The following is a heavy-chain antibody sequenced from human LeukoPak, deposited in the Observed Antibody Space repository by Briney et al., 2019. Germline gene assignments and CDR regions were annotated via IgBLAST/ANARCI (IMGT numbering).Heavy chain of an antibody. Sequence: PSETLSLTCTVSGGSISSYYWSWIRQPAGKGLEWIGRIYTNGSTNYNPSLKSRVTMSVDTSKNRFSLKLSSVTAADTAVYYCARGVVGATTGYYFDYWGQGTLVTVSS. J-gene: IGHJ4*02. CDR3: ARGVVGATTGYYFDY. D-gene: IGHD1-26*01. V-gene: IGHV4-4*07. CDR2: IYTNGST. CDR1: GGSISSYY.